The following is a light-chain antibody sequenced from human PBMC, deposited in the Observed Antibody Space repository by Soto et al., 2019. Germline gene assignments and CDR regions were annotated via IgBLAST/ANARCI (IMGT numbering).Light chain of an antibody. CDR1: QSISSY. CDR3: QQSYSTPFT. V-gene: IGKV1-39*01. CDR2: AAS. J-gene: IGKJ4*01. Sequence: DIQMTQSPYSLSASVGDRVTITCRASQSISSYLNWYQQKPGKAPKLLIYAASSLQSGVPSRFSGSGSGTAFTLTISSLQPEDFATYYCQQSYSTPFTFGGGTKVEIK.